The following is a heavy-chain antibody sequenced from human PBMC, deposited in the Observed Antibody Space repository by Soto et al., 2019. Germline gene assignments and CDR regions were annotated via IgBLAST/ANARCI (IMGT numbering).Heavy chain of an antibody. CDR3: ARGGLGRQLGGYYYYYGMDV. J-gene: IGHJ6*02. CDR2: MNPNSGNT. CDR1: GHTFTSYD. Sequence: ASVKVSFKASGHTFTSYDINWLRQATGQGLEWMGWMNPNSGNTGYAQKFQGRVTMTRNTSISTAYMELSSLRSEDTAVYYCARGGLGRQLGGYYYYYGMDVWGQGTTVTVSS. D-gene: IGHD6-6*01. V-gene: IGHV1-8*01.